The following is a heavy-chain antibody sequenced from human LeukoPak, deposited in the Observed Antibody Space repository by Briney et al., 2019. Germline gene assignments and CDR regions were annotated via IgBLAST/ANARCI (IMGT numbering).Heavy chain of an antibody. CDR2: INSDASST. D-gene: IGHD2-8*01. CDR1: GFTFSSYW. Sequence: GGSLRLSCAASGFTFSSYWMHWVRQAPGKGLVWVSRINSDASSTSYADSVKGRFTISRDNAKNTLYLQMNSLRAEDTAVYYCARVQGHPPNGLDVWGQGTKVTVSS. V-gene: IGHV3-74*01. CDR3: ARVQGHPPNGLDV. J-gene: IGHJ3*01.